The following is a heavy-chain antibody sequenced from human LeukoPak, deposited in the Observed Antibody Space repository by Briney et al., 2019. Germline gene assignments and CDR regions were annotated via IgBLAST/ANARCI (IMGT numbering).Heavy chain of an antibody. Sequence: PGGSLRLSCAASGFTFSSYSMNWVRQAPGKGLEWVSFISSNSSNIYYADSVKGRFTISRDNSKNSLYLQMNSLRAEDTAVYYCARVERYGRPFDYWGQGNLITVSS. CDR1: GFTFSSYS. J-gene: IGHJ4*02. CDR3: ARVERYGRPFDY. V-gene: IGHV3-21*01. D-gene: IGHD5-18*01. CDR2: ISSNSSNI.